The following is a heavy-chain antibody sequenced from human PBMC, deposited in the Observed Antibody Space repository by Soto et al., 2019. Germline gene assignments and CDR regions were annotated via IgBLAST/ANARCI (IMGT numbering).Heavy chain of an antibody. CDR1: GGSITSYY. J-gene: IGHJ4*01. CDR2: IYNSGRT. CDR3: ARATNFDY. Sequence: PSETLSLTCTVSGGSITSYYWSWIRQPPGKGLKWIGYIYNSGRTNYNPSLKSRVTISVDTSNNQFSLKLTSVNAADTAVYYCARATNFDYWGHGALVTVSS. D-gene: IGHD1-1*01. V-gene: IGHV4-59*01.